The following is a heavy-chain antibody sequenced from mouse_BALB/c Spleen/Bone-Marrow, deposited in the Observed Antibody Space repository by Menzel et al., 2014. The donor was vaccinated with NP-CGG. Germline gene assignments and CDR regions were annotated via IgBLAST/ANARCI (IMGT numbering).Heavy chain of an antibody. V-gene: IGHV5-12-2*01. CDR3: ARHYVGSSYFDY. Sequence: EVKLMESGGGLVQPGGSLKLSCAASGFTFSSYTMSWVRQTPEKRLEWVAYISNGGGSTYYPDTVKGRFTISRDNAKNTLYLQMSSMKPEDTAMYYCARHYVGSSYFDYWGQGTTLTVSS. J-gene: IGHJ2*01. D-gene: IGHD1-1*01. CDR2: ISNGGGST. CDR1: GFTFSSYT.